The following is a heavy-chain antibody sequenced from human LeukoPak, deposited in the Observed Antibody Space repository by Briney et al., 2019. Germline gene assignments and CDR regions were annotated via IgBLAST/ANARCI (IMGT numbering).Heavy chain of an antibody. CDR2: MNPNSGNT. J-gene: IGHJ4*02. CDR1: GYTFTSYD. CDR3: ARDLGHYYGSGSYYLDY. D-gene: IGHD3-10*01. Sequence: ASVKVSCKASGYTFTSYDINWVRQATGQGLEWMGWMNPNSGNTGYAQKFQGRVTMTRNTSISTAYMELSSLRSEDTAVYYRARDLGHYYGSGSYYLDYWGQGTLVTVSS. V-gene: IGHV1-8*01.